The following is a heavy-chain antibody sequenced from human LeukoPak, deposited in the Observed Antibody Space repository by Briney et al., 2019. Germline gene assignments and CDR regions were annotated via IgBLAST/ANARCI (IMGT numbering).Heavy chain of an antibody. Sequence: SETLSLTCTVSGGSISSYYWSWIRQPPGKGLEWIGYIYYSGSTNYNPSLKGRVTISVDTSKNQFSLKLSSVTAADTAVYYCARLGEISSRYNWFDPWGQGTLVTVSS. CDR2: IYYSGST. V-gene: IGHV4-59*08. CDR3: ARLGEISSRYNWFDP. D-gene: IGHD6-13*01. CDR1: GGSISSYY. J-gene: IGHJ5*02.